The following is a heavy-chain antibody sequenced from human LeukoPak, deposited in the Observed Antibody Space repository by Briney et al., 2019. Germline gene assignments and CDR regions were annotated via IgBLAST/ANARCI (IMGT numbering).Heavy chain of an antibody. V-gene: IGHV3-66*03. CDR2: LYVNENR. CDR1: GPIVSTNY. J-gene: IGHJ4*02. D-gene: IGHD1-26*01. CDR3: AKDRIGSPGNY. Sequence: GGSLRLSCAVSGPIVSTNYMSWVRQAPGKGLEWISILYVNENRYYADSVKGRFTISRDNSKNTLCLQMISLRAEDTAVYYCAKDRIGSPGNYWGQGTLVTVSS.